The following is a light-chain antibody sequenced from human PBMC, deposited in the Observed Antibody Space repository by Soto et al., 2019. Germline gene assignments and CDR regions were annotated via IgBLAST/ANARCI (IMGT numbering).Light chain of an antibody. Sequence: QPVLTQPASVSGSPRQSITISCTGTRSDVGDYNYVSWYQQHPGKAPKLMIYEVSNRPSGVSNRFSGSKSGNTASLTISGLQAEDEADYYCSSYTSSSTLDVVFGGGTKLTVL. CDR2: EVS. V-gene: IGLV2-14*01. J-gene: IGLJ2*01. CDR1: RSDVGDYNY. CDR3: SSYTSSSTLDVV.